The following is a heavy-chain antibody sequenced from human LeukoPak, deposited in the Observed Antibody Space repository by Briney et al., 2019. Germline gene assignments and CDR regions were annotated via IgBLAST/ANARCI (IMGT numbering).Heavy chain of an antibody. CDR3: AADATTYYDFGSGTGSAFDY. D-gene: IGHD3-3*01. J-gene: IGHJ4*02. Sequence: GGSLSLSCAASGFTFSSYAMSWVRQAPGKGLEWVTIISGGGGSTYYADSVKGRFTISRYNSKTTLYLQMNCLRAEDTTVYYCAADATTYYDFGSGTGSAFDYWGQGTLVTVSS. CDR1: GFTFSSYA. CDR2: ISGGGGST. V-gene: IGHV3-23*01.